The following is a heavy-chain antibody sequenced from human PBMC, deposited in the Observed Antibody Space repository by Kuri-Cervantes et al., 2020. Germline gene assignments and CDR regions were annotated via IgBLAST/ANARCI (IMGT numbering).Heavy chain of an antibody. CDR3: AKVLAGAGGGELDY. CDR1: GFTFSRYA. J-gene: IGHJ4*02. D-gene: IGHD6-19*01. V-gene: IGHV3-23*01. Sequence: GGSLRLSCAASGFTFSRYAMSWVRQAPGEGLEWVSAISTSGGGTYCADSVKGRFTISRDNSKNMLYLQMNSLRAEDTAVYYCAKVLAGAGGGELDYWGQGTLVTVSS. CDR2: ISTSGGGT.